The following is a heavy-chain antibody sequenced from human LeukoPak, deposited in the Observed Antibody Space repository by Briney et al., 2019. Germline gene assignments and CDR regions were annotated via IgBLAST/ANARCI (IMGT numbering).Heavy chain of an antibody. D-gene: IGHD4-11*01. CDR2: IYSGGST. Sequence: GSLRLSCAASEFSVGSQYMTWVRQAPGKGLEWVSLIYSGGSTYYADSVKGRFTISRDNSKNTLYLQMNSLRAEDTAVYYCARDRTGQQLISRKEYYYMDVWGKGTTVTISS. CDR1: EFSVGSQY. V-gene: IGHV3-66*01. CDR3: ARDRTGQQLISRKEYYYMDV. J-gene: IGHJ6*03.